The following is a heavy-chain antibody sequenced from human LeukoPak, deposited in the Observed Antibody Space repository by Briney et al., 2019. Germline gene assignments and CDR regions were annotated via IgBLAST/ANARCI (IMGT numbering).Heavy chain of an antibody. Sequence: GGSLRLSCAASGFTFSSYWMHWVRQAPGKGLVWVSGINRDGSSTSYADSVKGRFTISRDNAKNTLSLQMNGLRAEDTAVYYCAREKTHYDFRRGYPAPDYWGQGTLVTVSS. J-gene: IGHJ4*02. V-gene: IGHV3-74*01. CDR3: AREKTHYDFRRGYPAPDY. CDR1: GFTFSSYW. D-gene: IGHD3/OR15-3a*01. CDR2: INRDGSST.